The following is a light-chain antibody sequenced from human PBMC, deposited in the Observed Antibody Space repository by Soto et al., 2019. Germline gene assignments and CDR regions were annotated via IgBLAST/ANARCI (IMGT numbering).Light chain of an antibody. CDR1: QSVSNNY. CDR2: GAS. J-gene: IGKJ1*01. V-gene: IGKV3-20*01. Sequence: GLTQSPVTLSLSPGERATLSCGASQSVSNNYLAWYHQKPGQAPRLLIYGASNRATGMPDRVSGSGSGTDFTLTISRLEPEDFATYYCEQYETFSGTFGPGTKVDI. CDR3: EQYETFSGT.